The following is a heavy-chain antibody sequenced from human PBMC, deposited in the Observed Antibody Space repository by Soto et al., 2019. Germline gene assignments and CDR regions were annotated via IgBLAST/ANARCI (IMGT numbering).Heavy chain of an antibody. CDR3: ARGGVHEQPLVYYYYYGMDV. J-gene: IGHJ6*01. D-gene: IGHD6-13*01. CDR1: GGTFSSYA. V-gene: IGHV1-69*01. CDR2: IIPIFGTA. Sequence: QVQLVQSGAEVKKPGSSVKVSCKASGGTFSSYAISWVRQAPGQGLEWMGGIIPIFGTANYAQKFQGRVTISAGESTGTAYMGVRSLRSEDTAVYYCARGGVHEQPLVYYYYYGMDVWGQGTTVTVSS.